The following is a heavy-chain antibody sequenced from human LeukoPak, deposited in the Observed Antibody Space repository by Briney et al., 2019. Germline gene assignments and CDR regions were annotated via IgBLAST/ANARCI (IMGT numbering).Heavy chain of an antibody. CDR1: GFTFINYG. D-gene: IGHD3-10*01. CDR3: ARDERLNHGSIDY. Sequence: GGSLRLSCAASGFTFINYGIHWVRQTPGKGLEWGAVLSYDVSLKYYADFVAGRFTISRDDSKNNVYLQMSSLRAEDTALYYCARDERLNHGSIDYWGQGTLVIVSS. V-gene: IGHV3-30*04. CDR2: LSYDVSLK. J-gene: IGHJ4*02.